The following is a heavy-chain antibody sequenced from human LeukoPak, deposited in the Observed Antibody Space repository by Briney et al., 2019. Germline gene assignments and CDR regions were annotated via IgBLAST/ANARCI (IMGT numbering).Heavy chain of an antibody. Sequence: TGGSLRLSCAASGFTFDDYAMHWVRQAPGKGLEGVSGISWNSGSIGYADSVKGRFTISRDNAKNSLYLQMNSLRAEDMALYYCAKARREWLVQDAFDIWGQGTMATVSS. J-gene: IGHJ3*02. V-gene: IGHV3-9*03. D-gene: IGHD6-19*01. CDR2: ISWNSGSI. CDR1: GFTFDDYA. CDR3: AKARREWLVQDAFDI.